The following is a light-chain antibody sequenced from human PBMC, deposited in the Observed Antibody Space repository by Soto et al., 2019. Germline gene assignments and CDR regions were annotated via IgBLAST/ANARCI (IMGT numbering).Light chain of an antibody. J-gene: IGKJ4*01. CDR2: AAS. V-gene: IGKV1-39*01. CDR1: QSITNY. CDR3: QQSYSTLSWT. Sequence: DIQMTQSPSSLYASVGDRVTIMCRASQSITNYLNWYQQKPGKAPKLLIYAASSLQTGVPSRFSGSGSGTDFTLTIISLQPEDFATYYCQQSYSTLSWTVGGGTKVEIK.